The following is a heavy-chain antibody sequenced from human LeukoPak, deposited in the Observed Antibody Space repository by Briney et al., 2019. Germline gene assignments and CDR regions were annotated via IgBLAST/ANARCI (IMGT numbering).Heavy chain of an antibody. V-gene: IGHV3-23*01. J-gene: IGHJ4*02. CDR1: GFTFSSYE. Sequence: GGSLRLSCAASGFTFSSYEMNWVRQAPGKGLEWVSGISDSGDRTYYADSVKGRFTISRDNSKKTLYLQMNSMGAEDTAVYYCAKRSGSYFLGEADYWGQGTLVTVSS. CDR2: ISDSGDRT. CDR3: AKRSGSYFLGEADY. D-gene: IGHD3-10*01.